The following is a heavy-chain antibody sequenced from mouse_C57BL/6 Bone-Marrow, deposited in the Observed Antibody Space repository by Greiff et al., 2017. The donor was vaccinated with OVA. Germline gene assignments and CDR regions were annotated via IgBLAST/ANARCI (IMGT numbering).Heavy chain of an antibody. CDR1: GYTFTGYW. D-gene: IGHD1-1*01. J-gene: IGHJ1*03. CDR3: SYYYVRGYWYFDV. V-gene: IGHV1-9*01. CDR2: ILPGSGST. Sequence: QVQLKQSGAELMKPGASVKLSCKATGYTFTGYWLEWVKQRPGHGLEWIGEILPGSGSTNYNEKFKGKATFTADTSSNTAYMQLSSLTTEDSAIYYCSYYYVRGYWYFDVWGTGTTVTVSS.